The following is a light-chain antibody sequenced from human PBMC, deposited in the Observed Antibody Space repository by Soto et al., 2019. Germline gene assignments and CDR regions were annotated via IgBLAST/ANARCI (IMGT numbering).Light chain of an antibody. CDR3: SSYTSISTYV. J-gene: IGLJ1*01. CDR1: SSDVGGYNF. V-gene: IGLV2-14*01. Sequence: ALTQPASVSGSPGQLITISCTGTSSDVGGYNFVSWYQQHPDKAPKLMIYDVTNRPSGVSNRFSGSKSGNTASLTISGLQAEDEADYYCSSYTSISTYVFGTGTQLTVL. CDR2: DVT.